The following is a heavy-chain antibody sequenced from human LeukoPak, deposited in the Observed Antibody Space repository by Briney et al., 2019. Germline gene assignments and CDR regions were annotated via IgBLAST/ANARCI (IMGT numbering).Heavy chain of an antibody. Sequence: SETLSLTCAVYGGSFGGYYWSWIRQPPGKGLDWIGEINHSGSTNYNPSLKSRVTISVDTSKNQFSLKLSSVTAADTAVYYCAKRWGYSCQNWFDPWGQGTLVTVSS. D-gene: IGHD5-18*01. CDR1: GGSFGGYY. CDR3: AKRWGYSCQNWFDP. J-gene: IGHJ5*02. V-gene: IGHV4-34*01. CDR2: INHSGST.